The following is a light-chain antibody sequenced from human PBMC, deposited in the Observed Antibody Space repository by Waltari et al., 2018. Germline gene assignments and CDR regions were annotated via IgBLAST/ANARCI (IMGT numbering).Light chain of an antibody. CDR3: QQYYNTPLT. CDR2: WSS. CDR1: QSVLYSSNNKNY. Sequence: DIVMTQSPDSLAVSLGERATINCKSSQSVLYSSNNKNYLAWYQQKPGQLPKLLIYWSSTRESGVPDRFSGSGSGTDFTLTISSLQAEDVAVYYCQQYYNTPLTFGGGTKVEIK. J-gene: IGKJ4*01. V-gene: IGKV4-1*01.